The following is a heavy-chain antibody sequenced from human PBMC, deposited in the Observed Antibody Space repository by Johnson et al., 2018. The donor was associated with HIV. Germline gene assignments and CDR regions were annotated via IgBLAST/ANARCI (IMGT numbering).Heavy chain of an antibody. V-gene: IGHV3-30-3*01. CDR3: AREGTRGAFDI. CDR2: ISSDGSNK. CDR1: GFTFSSYA. Sequence: QMQLVESGGGVVQPGRSLRLSCAASGFTFSSYAMHWVRQAPGKGLEWVAVISSDGSNKYYADSVKGRFTISRDNSKNTLYLQMNTLVAEDTGVYSCAREGTRGAFDIWGQGTMVTVSS. J-gene: IGHJ3*02. D-gene: IGHD1-1*01.